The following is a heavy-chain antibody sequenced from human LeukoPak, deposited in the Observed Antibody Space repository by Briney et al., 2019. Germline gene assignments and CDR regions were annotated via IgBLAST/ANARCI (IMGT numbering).Heavy chain of an antibody. J-gene: IGHJ4*02. CDR2: IRSKANSYAT. CDR3: TRTYYYDSSGYFFDY. Sequence: VGSLKLSCAASGFTFSGSTRHWVRQASGKGLEWFGRIRSKANSYATAYAASVKGRFTIFRDDSKNTAYLQMNSLKTEDMAVYYCTRTYYYDSSGYFFDYWGQGILVTVSS. D-gene: IGHD3-22*01. CDR1: GFTFSGST. V-gene: IGHV3-73*01.